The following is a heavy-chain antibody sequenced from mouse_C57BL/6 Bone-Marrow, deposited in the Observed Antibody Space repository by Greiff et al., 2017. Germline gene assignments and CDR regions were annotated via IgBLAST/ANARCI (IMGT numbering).Heavy chain of an antibody. D-gene: IGHD1-1*02. Sequence: QVQLQQSGAELARPGASVKLSCQASGYTFTSYGISWVKQRPGQGLEWIGEIYPRSGNTYYNEKFKGKATLTADKSSSTAYLELRSLTSEDSAVYVCARDSRQRWYFDYWGQGTTLTVSS. CDR1: GYTFTSYG. J-gene: IGHJ2*01. CDR2: IYPRSGNT. CDR3: ARDSRQRWYFDY. V-gene: IGHV1-81*01.